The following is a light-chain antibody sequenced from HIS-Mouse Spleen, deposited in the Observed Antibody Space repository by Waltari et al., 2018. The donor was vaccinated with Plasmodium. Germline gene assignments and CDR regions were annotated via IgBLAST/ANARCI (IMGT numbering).Light chain of an antibody. CDR2: EVS. V-gene: IGLV2-8*01. Sequence: QSALTQPPSASGSPGQSVTISCTGTRSAVGGYNYVSGYPQHPGQAPKLMIYEVSKRPSGVPDRFSGSKSGNTASLTVSGLQAEDEADYYCSSYAGSNNLVFGGGTKLTVL. CDR3: SSYAGSNNLV. J-gene: IGLJ2*01. CDR1: RSAVGGYNY.